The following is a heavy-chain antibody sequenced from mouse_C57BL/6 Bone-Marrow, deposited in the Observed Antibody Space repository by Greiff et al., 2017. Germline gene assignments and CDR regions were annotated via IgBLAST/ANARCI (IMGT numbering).Heavy chain of an antibody. Sequence: EVQGVESGGGLVQPGGSLSLSCAASGFTFTDYYMSWVRQPPGKALEWLGFIRNKANGYTTEYSASVKGRFTISRDNSQSILYLQMNALRAEDSATYYCARYYYGSSYVYYYAMDYWGQGTSVTVSS. CDR2: IRNKANGYTT. V-gene: IGHV7-3*01. J-gene: IGHJ4*01. D-gene: IGHD1-1*01. CDR1: GFTFTDYY. CDR3: ARYYYGSSYVYYYAMDY.